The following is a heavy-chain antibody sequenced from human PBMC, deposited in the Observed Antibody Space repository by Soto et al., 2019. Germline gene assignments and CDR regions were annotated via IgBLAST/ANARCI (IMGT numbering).Heavy chain of an antibody. D-gene: IGHD4-17*01. CDR2: IYINGNT. Sequence: SETLSLTCTVSGGSVGSYFWSWIRQSAGKGLEWIGRIYINGNTNYNPSLKSRATVSVDTASNQFSLKLTSVTAADTAVYYCAGGDYHWGSYFDQWGQGALVTVSS. J-gene: IGHJ4*02. CDR3: AGGDYHWGSYFDQ. CDR1: GGSVGSYF. V-gene: IGHV4-4*07.